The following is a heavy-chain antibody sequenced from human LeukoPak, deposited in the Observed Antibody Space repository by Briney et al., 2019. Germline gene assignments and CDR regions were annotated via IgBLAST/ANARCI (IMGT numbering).Heavy chain of an antibody. D-gene: IGHD4-23*01. CDR2: INGNGGGS. V-gene: IGHV3-23*01. J-gene: IGHJ6*02. CDR1: GFTFSDHA. CDR3: AKDRRGGYGGNSDYYYGMDV. Sequence: GGSLRLSCAASGFTFSDHAMSWVRQAPAKGLEWVSSINGNGGGSYYIDSVKGRFTVSRDNSENALYLQMNNLRTEDTAVYYCAKDRRGGYGGNSDYYYGMDVWGQGTTVTVSS.